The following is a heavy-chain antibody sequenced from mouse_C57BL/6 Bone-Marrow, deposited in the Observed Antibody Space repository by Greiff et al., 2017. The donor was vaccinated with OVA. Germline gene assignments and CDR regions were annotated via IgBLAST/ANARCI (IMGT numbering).Heavy chain of an antibody. V-gene: IGHV5-4*01. Sequence: EVQGVESGGGLVKPGGSLKLSCAASGFTFSSYAMSWVRQTPEKRLEWVATISDGGSYTYYPDNVKGRFTISRDNAKNNLYLQMSHLKSEDTAMYYCARDNWGGFAYWGQGTLVTVSA. CDR3: ARDNWGGFAY. CDR2: ISDGGSYT. CDR1: GFTFSSYA. J-gene: IGHJ3*01. D-gene: IGHD4-1*01.